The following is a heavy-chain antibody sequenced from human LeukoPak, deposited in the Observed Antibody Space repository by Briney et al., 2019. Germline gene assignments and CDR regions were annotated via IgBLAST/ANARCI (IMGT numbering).Heavy chain of an antibody. D-gene: IGHD3-22*01. CDR2: IYYSGST. CDR3: ARYYYESSGGNWFDP. V-gene: IGHV4-59*01. J-gene: IGHJ5*02. CDR1: GGSISSYY. Sequence: SETLSLTCTVSGGSISSYYWSWIRQPPGKGLEWIGYIYYSGSTNYNPSLKSRVTISVDTSKNQFSLKLSSVTAADTAVYYCARYYYESSGGNWFDPWGQGTLVTVSS.